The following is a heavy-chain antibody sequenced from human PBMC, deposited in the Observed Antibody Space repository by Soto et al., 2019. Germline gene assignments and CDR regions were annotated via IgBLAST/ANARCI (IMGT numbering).Heavy chain of an antibody. V-gene: IGHV4-4*02. Sequence: PSETLSLTCALSGGSVSDKRWWTWVRRPPGKGLEWIGETFRKGDTNYNAFLQSRVSISIDKSRNQVSLILTTVAAADAAVDYFVCYSGTEGFGAFEIWGQGTVVTVSS. CDR3: VCYSGTEGFGAFEI. CDR2: TFRKGDT. J-gene: IGHJ3*02. CDR1: GGSVSDKRW. D-gene: IGHD6-25*01.